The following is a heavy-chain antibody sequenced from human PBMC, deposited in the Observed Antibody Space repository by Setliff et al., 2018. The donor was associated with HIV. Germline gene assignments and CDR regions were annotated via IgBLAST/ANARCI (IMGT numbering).Heavy chain of an antibody. CDR2: IYPDDSNI. CDR1: DYTFTTYW. V-gene: IGHV5-51*01. J-gene: IGHJ3*01. Sequence: PGESLKLSCKAVDYTFTTYWIGWVRQMPGEGLEWMGIIYPDDSNIRYNPSFQSQVTISADKSITTAYLEIHNLKASDTATYYCARRDGRSMNAFQIWGPGTRVT. CDR3: ARRDGRSMNAFQI. D-gene: IGHD6-13*01.